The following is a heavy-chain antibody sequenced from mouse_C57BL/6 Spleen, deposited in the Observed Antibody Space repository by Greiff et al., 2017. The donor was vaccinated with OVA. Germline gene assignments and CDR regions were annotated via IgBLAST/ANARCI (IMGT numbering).Heavy chain of an antibody. V-gene: IGHV1-61*01. Sequence: QVPLQQPGAELVRPGSSVKLSCKASGYTFTSYWMDWVKQRPGQGLEWIGNLYPSDSETHYNQKFKDKATLTVDKSSSTAYMQLSSLTSEDSAVYYWARDGSSPYWYVDVWGKGTTVTVSS. D-gene: IGHD1-1*01. CDR3: ARDGSSPYWYVDV. J-gene: IGHJ1*03. CDR2: LYPSDSET. CDR1: GYTFTSYW.